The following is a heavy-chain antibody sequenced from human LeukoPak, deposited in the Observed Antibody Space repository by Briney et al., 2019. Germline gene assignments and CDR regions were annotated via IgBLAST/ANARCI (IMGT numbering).Heavy chain of an antibody. V-gene: IGHV3-21*04. D-gene: IGHD4-17*01. Sequence: GGSLRLSCAASGFTFNSYSMNWVRQAPGKGLEWVSPISSSSYIYYADSVKGRFTISRDNAKNSLYLQMNSLRAEDTAVYYCARHPATVTPWYFDYWGQGTLVTVSS. CDR1: GFTFNSYS. CDR3: ARHPATVTPWYFDY. J-gene: IGHJ4*02. CDR2: ISSSSYI.